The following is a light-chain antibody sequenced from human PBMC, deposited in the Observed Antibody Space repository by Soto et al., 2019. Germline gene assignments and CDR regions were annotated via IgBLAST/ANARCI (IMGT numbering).Light chain of an antibody. Sequence: DIQITQSPSTLSASVGDRVTITCRASQSVSRWLAWYKQKPGEAPKLLIYKASNLESGVSSRFSGSVSGTEFTLTVRSLQPDDSAAYYCQQYDVYSPWMFGQGTKVDIK. CDR3: QQYDVYSPWM. V-gene: IGKV1-5*03. CDR2: KAS. CDR1: QSVSRW. J-gene: IGKJ1*01.